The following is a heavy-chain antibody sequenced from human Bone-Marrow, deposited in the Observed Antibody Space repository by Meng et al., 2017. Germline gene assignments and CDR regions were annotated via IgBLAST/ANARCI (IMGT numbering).Heavy chain of an antibody. J-gene: IGHJ4*02. Sequence: VEWGESWGGVVQPGRALRLPCAASGFTFSSYAMHWVRQAPGKGLEWVAVISYDGSNKYYADSVKGRFTISRDNSKNTLYLQMNSLRAEDTAVYYCARGRGYCSGGSCYFDYWGQGTLVTVSS. CDR1: GFTFSSYA. CDR3: ARGRGYCSGGSCYFDY. CDR2: ISYDGSNK. V-gene: IGHV3-30*01. D-gene: IGHD2-15*01.